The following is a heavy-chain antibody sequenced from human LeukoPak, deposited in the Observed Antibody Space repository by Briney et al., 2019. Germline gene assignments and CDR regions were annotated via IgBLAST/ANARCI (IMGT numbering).Heavy chain of an antibody. CDR3: ARVEAAALLYYFDY. J-gene: IGHJ4*02. D-gene: IGHD6-13*01. CDR1: GFTFSSYS. Sequence: GGSLRLSCAASGFTFSSYSMNWVRQAPGKGLEWVSSIGSSSSYIYYADSVKGRFTISRDNAKNSLYLQMNSLRAEDTAVYYCARVEAAALLYYFDYWGQGTLVTVSS. CDR2: IGSSSSYI. V-gene: IGHV3-21*01.